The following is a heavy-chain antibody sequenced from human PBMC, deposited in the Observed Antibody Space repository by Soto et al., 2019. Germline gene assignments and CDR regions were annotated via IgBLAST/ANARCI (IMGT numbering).Heavy chain of an antibody. J-gene: IGHJ6*02. CDR2: IYYSGST. CDR3: ARLLAVAGPYYYYGMDV. D-gene: IGHD6-19*01. Sequence: SETLSLTCTVSGGSISSYYWSWIRQPPGKGLEWIGYIYYSGSTNYNPSLKSRVTISVDTSKNQFSLKLSSVTAADTAVYYCARLLAVAGPYYYYGMDVWGQGTTVTVSS. CDR1: GGSISSYY. V-gene: IGHV4-59*08.